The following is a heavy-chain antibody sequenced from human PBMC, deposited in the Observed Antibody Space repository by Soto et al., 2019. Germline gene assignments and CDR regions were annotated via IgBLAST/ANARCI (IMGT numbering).Heavy chain of an antibody. CDR1: GFTFSSYT. Sequence: GGSLRLSCAASGFTFSSYTMNWVRQAPGKGLEWVSSISRSRNYIYYADSMKGRFTLSRDNAKNSLYLQMNSLSAEDTAVYYCARELSDYDSSGYPDAFDLWGQWTMVTVSS. J-gene: IGHJ3*01. D-gene: IGHD3-22*01. V-gene: IGHV3-21*01. CDR2: ISRSRNYI. CDR3: ARELSDYDSSGYPDAFDL.